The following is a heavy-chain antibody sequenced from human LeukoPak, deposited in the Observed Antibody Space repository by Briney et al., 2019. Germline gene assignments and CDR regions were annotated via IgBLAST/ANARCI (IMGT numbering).Heavy chain of an antibody. Sequence: ASVKVSCKASGYTFTSYGISWVRQAPGQGLEWMGWISAYNGNTNYAQKLQGRVTMTTDTSTSTAYMELRSLRSDDTAVYYCARDGAYCSSTSCSPLNDYWGQGTLVTVSS. J-gene: IGHJ4*02. V-gene: IGHV1-18*01. CDR1: GYTFTSYG. D-gene: IGHD2-2*01. CDR2: ISAYNGNT. CDR3: ARDGAYCSSTSCSPLNDY.